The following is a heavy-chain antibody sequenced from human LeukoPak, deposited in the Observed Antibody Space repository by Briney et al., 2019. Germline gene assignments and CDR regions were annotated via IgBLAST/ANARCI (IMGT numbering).Heavy chain of an antibody. CDR2: IYTSGST. Sequence: SETLSLTCTVSGGSISSYYWSWIRQPAGKGMDWIGRIYTSGSTNYNPSLKSRVTISVDKSKNQFSLKLSSVTAADTAVYYCAREDRRILDYWGQGTLVTVSS. D-gene: IGHD2-15*01. CDR1: GGSISSYY. V-gene: IGHV4-4*07. CDR3: AREDRRILDY. J-gene: IGHJ4*02.